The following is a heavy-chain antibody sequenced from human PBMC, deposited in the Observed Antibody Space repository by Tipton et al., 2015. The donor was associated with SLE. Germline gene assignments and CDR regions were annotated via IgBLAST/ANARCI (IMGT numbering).Heavy chain of an antibody. CDR2: ISSSGTTM. D-gene: IGHD3-10*01. V-gene: IGHV3-48*03. CDR3: AYGSGTYSPDY. J-gene: IGHJ4*02. Sequence: SGFTFSSYEMNWVRQAPGKGLEWVSYISSSGTTMYYADSVKGRFTISRDNAKNSLYLQMNSLRVEDTAVYYCAYGSGTYSPDYWGQGTLVTVSS. CDR1: GFTFSSYE.